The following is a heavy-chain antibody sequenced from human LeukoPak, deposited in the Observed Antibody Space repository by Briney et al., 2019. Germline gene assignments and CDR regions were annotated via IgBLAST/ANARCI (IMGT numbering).Heavy chain of an antibody. CDR3: ASGLLGFSFDY. CDR1: GGSFSGYY. CDR2: INHSGST. J-gene: IGHJ4*02. Sequence: PSETLSLTCAVYGGSFSGYYWSWIRQPPGKGLEWIGEINHSGSTNYNPSLKSRVTISVDTSKNQFSLKLSSVTAADTAVYYCASGLLGFSFDYWGQGTLVTVSS. V-gene: IGHV4-34*01. D-gene: IGHD3-10*01.